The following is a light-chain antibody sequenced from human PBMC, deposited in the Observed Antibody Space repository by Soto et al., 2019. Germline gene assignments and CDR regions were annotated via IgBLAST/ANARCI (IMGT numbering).Light chain of an antibody. Sequence: IVFTQSPSTLSLSPGERATLSSRASQNIFRYLAWYQQKPGQAPRLLIYDASYRATGIPARFSGSGSGTDFTLTITSLEPDDFAVYYCLQRFSWPWTFGLGTKVDIK. J-gene: IGKJ1*01. CDR1: QNIFRY. CDR2: DAS. V-gene: IGKV3-11*01. CDR3: LQRFSWPWT.